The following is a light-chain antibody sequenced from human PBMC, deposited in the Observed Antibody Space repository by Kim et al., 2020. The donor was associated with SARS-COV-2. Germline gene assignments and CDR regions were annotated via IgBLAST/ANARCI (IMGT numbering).Light chain of an antibody. CDR1: QNVSSNH. CDR3: QQDATSLRT. CDR2: GAS. Sequence: EIVLTQSPGTLSLSPGERATLSCWASQNVSSNHLAWYQQKPGQAPRLLMDGASSRATGIPDRFGGSGSGTDFTLTISSLEPEDFAVYYCQQDATSLRTFGQGTKVDIK. V-gene: IGKV3-20*01. J-gene: IGKJ1*01.